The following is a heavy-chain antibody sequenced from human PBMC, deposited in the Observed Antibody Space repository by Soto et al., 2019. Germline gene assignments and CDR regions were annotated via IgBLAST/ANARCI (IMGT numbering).Heavy chain of an antibody. CDR3: ARDGLLGYFDY. J-gene: IGHJ4*02. CDR1: GFTFSSYA. V-gene: IGHV3-30-3*01. D-gene: IGHD3-16*01. Sequence: QVQLVESGGGVVQPGRSLRLSCAASGFTFSSYAMHWVRQAPGKGLEWVAVISDDGSNKYYADSVKGRFTISRDNSKNSLYLQMNSLRAEYTAVYDCARDGLLGYFDYWGQGTLVTVSS. CDR2: ISDDGSNK.